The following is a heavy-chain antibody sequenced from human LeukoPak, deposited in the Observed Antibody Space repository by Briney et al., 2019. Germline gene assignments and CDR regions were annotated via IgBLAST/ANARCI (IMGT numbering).Heavy chain of an antibody. CDR1: GDSMSSYY. CDR2: IYYSGST. Sequence: PSETLSLTCTVSGDSMSSYYWSWIRQPPGKGLEWIGYIYYSGSTNYNPSLKSRVTISVDTSKNQFSLKLSSVTAADTAVYYCARLHFYGSGSYLDYWGQGTLVTVSS. J-gene: IGHJ4*02. D-gene: IGHD3-10*01. V-gene: IGHV4-59*01. CDR3: ARLHFYGSGSYLDY.